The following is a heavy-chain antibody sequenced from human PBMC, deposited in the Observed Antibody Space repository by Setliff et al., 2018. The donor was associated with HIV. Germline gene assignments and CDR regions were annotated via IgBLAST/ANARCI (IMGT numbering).Heavy chain of an antibody. D-gene: IGHD6-19*01. J-gene: IGHJ5*02. Sequence: GASVKVSCKASGYAFTRNIIQWVRQAPGQRLEWMGWINVANGNAKYSLKFQDKVTLIRDTSATTVYMELSSLRPEDTAIYYCARDVGSVWHNFFDPWGQGTLVTVS. CDR2: INVANGNA. V-gene: IGHV1-3*01. CDR3: ARDVGSVWHNFFDP. CDR1: GYAFTRNI.